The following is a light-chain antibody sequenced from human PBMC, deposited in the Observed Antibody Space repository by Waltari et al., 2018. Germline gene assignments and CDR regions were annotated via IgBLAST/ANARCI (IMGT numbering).Light chain of an antibody. CDR1: QGISNI. CDR3: QHGYGTPYT. V-gene: IGKV1-16*01. Sequence: DIQMTHSPYSLSASIGDRVTITCQASQGISNILAWFQQKPGKAPKLLIYKASTLQSGVPSRFSGSGSGTDFTLTISSLQPEDFATYYCQHGYGTPYTFGQGTKVDIK. CDR2: KAS. J-gene: IGKJ3*01.